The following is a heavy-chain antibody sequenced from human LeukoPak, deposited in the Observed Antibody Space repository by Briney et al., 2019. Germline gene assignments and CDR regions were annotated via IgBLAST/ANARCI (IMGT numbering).Heavy chain of an antibody. V-gene: IGHV1-18*01. Sequence: ASVKVSCKASGYTFTSYGISWVRQAPGQGLEWMGWISAYNGNTNYAQKLQGRVTMTTDTSTSTAYMELRSLRSDDTAVYYCARVTFVAAAGIASDYWGQGTLVTVSS. CDR3: ARVTFVAAAGIASDY. D-gene: IGHD6-13*01. CDR2: ISAYNGNT. CDR1: GYTFTSYG. J-gene: IGHJ4*02.